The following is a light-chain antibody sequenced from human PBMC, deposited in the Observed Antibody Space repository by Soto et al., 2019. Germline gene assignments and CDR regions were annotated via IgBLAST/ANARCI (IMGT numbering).Light chain of an antibody. CDR1: SSDVGGYNY. CDR2: EVS. V-gene: IGLV2-14*01. J-gene: IGLJ2*01. Sequence: QSALTQPASVSGSPGQSITISCTGTSSDVGGYNYVSWYQQHPGKAPKLMIYEVSNRPSGVSNRFSGSKSGNTASLTISGLQAEHEADYYCSSYTSSSTDVVFGGGTQLTVL. CDR3: SSYTSSSTDVV.